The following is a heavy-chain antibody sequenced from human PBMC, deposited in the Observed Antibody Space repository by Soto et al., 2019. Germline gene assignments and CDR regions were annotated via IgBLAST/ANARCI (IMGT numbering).Heavy chain of an antibody. J-gene: IGHJ6*02. CDR2: IYYSGST. Sequence: KPSETLSLTCTVSGGSISSGDYYWSWIRQPPGKGLEWIGYIYYSGSTYYNPSLKSRVTISVDTSKNQFSLKLSSVTAADTAVYYCARRNYEFWSGPYGMDVWGRGTTVTVSS. CDR3: ARRNYEFWSGPYGMDV. CDR1: GGSISSGDYY. V-gene: IGHV4-30-4*01. D-gene: IGHD3-3*01.